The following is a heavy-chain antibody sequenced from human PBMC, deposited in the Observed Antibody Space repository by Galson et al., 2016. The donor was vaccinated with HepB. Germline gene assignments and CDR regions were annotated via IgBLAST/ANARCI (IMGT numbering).Heavy chain of an antibody. CDR2: IYYSGST. D-gene: IGHD3-10*01. CDR3: ARTRLTLVRGVDPNWFDP. CDR1: GGSIISDGYY. V-gene: IGHV4-31*03. Sequence: TLSLTCTVSGGSIISDGYYWSWIRQHPGKGLEWIGFIYYSGSTYYNPSLQPRLTISVDTSMSQFSLKLRSVTAADTAVYYCARTRLTLVRGVDPNWFDPWGQGTLVTVSS. J-gene: IGHJ5*02.